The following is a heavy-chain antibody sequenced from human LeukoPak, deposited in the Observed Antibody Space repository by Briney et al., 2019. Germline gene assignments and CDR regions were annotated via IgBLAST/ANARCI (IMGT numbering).Heavy chain of an antibody. J-gene: IGHJ4*02. D-gene: IGHD3-16*02. CDR3: TRGSQDYDYVWGSYPQSPLDY. V-gene: IGHV1-8*01. CDR2: MNPNSGNT. CDR1: GYTFTSYD. Sequence: ASVKVSCKASGYTFTSYDINWVRQATGQGLEWVGWMNPNSGNTGYAQKFHGRVTMTRNTSISTAYMELSSLRSEDTAVYYCTRGSQDYDYVWGSYPQSPLDYWGQGTLVTVSS.